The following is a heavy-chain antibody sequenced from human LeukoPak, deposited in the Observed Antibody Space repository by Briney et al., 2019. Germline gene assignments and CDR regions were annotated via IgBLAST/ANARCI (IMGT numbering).Heavy chain of an antibody. CDR2: IYHSGST. Sequence: PSETLSLTCAVSGGSISSSNWWSWVRQPPGKGLEWIGEIYHSGSTNYNPSLKSRVTISVDKSKNQFSLKLSSVTAADTAVYYCARVEWGYSSSWKKADAFDIWGQGTMVTVSS. D-gene: IGHD6-13*01. V-gene: IGHV4-4*02. CDR3: ARVEWGYSSSWKKADAFDI. J-gene: IGHJ3*02. CDR1: GGSISSSNW.